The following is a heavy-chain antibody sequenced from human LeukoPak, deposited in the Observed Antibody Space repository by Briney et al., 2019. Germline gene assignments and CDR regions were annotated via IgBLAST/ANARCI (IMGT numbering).Heavy chain of an antibody. CDR1: GYTFTSYD. V-gene: IGHV1-8*03. CDR3: ARAPAGRRAPVLRGYGYGGKPLYNWFDP. D-gene: IGHD4-23*01. Sequence: ASVKVSCKASGYTFTSYDINWVRQATGQGLEWMGWVNPNSGNTGYAQKFQGRVTITRNTSISTAYMELSSLRSEDTAVYYCARAPAGRRAPVLRGYGYGGKPLYNWFDPWGQGTLVTVSS. J-gene: IGHJ5*02. CDR2: VNPNSGNT.